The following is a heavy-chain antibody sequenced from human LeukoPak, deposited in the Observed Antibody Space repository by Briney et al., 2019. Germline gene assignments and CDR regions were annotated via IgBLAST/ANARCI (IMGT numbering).Heavy chain of an antibody. Sequence: GGSLRLSCAASGFTFSSYAMSWVRQAPGKGLEWVSAISGSGGSTYYADSVKGRFTISRDNFKNTLYLQMNSLRAEDTAVYYCAKGRVVVVPAAISDYWGQGTLVTVSS. J-gene: IGHJ4*02. CDR3: AKGRVVVVPAAISDY. CDR2: ISGSGGST. V-gene: IGHV3-23*01. CDR1: GFTFSSYA. D-gene: IGHD2-2*01.